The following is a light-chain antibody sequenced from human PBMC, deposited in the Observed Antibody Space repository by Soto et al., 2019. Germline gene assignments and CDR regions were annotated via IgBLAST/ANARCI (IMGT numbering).Light chain of an antibody. V-gene: IGKV3-15*01. J-gene: IGKJ4*01. CDR3: QQYDKWPLT. CDR1: QSVNNR. Sequence: EIVMTQSPARLPVSPGERATFSCRASQSVNNRLAWYQQNPGQAPRLLIYGAFTRATGVPARFSDSGYGTEFTLTINSLQSEDVAVYYCQQYDKWPLTFGGGTKVEI. CDR2: GAF.